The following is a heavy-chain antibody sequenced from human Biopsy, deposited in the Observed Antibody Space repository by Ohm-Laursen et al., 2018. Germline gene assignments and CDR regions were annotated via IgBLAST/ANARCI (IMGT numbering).Heavy chain of an antibody. CDR2: ISPSGATT. Sequence: VASVKVSCKASGNTFATYHIHWVRQAPGQGLGWMGVISPSGATTSFSQKFQGRITMTRDTSTGTVYMDLNSLGSEDTAVYYCARAGVGSDGTDSYYYGMDVWGPGTTVTVSS. V-gene: IGHV1-46*01. J-gene: IGHJ6*02. CDR3: ARAGVGSDGTDSYYYGMDV. D-gene: IGHD5-24*01. CDR1: GNTFATYH.